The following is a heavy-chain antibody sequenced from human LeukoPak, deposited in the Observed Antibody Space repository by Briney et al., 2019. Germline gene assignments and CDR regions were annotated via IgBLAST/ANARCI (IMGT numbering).Heavy chain of an antibody. CDR3: ATSITMVRGVIIKGIDY. CDR2: ISYDGSNK. CDR1: GFTFSSYA. Sequence: GRSLRLSCAASGFTFSSYAMHWVRQAPGKGLEWVAVISYDGSNKYYADSVKGRLTISRDNSKKTLYLQMNSLRAEDTAVYYCATSITMVRGVIIKGIDYWGQGTLVTVSS. D-gene: IGHD3-10*01. V-gene: IGHV3-30-3*01. J-gene: IGHJ4*02.